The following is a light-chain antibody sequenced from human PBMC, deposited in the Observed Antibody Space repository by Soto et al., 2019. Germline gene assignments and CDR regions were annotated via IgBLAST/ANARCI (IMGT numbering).Light chain of an antibody. CDR1: QTISND. CDR3: QQNNKWPPVT. V-gene: IGKV3-15*01. CDR2: GAS. Sequence: EVMMTQSPATVSVSPGEGVTLSCRASQTISNDLAWYQQKPGQAPRLLIYGASTRATGVPARFSGGGSGTEFTLTFSSLQSEDFAFYYCQQNNKWPPVTFGGGTKV. J-gene: IGKJ4*01.